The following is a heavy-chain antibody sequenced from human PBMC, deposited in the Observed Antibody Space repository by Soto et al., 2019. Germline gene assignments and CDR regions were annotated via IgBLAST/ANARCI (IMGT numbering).Heavy chain of an antibody. CDR1: GGTFSSYA. CDR3: ARSNPGITGTRRAFDI. D-gene: IGHD1-7*01. CDR2: IIPIFGTA. V-gene: IGHV1-69*01. J-gene: IGHJ3*02. Sequence: QVQLVQSGAEVKKPGSSVKVSCKASGGTFSSYAISWVRQAPGQGLEWMGGIIPIFGTANYAQKFQGRVTMTADEDTSTAYMELSSLRSEDTAVYYCARSNPGITGTRRAFDIWGQGTMVTVSS.